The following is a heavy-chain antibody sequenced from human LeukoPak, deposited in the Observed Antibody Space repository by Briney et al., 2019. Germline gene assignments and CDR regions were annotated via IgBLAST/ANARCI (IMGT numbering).Heavy chain of an antibody. CDR2: ISGSSSDI. CDR3: ARDWFSGTNYKPLFDY. Sequence: GGSLRLSCAASGFTFGSYSMNWVRQAPGKGLEWVSYISGSSSDIKYADSVKGRFTIYRDNAKNSLYLQMNSLRDEDTAVYYCARDWFSGTNYKPLFDYWGQGTLVTVSS. J-gene: IGHJ4*02. CDR1: GFTFGSYS. D-gene: IGHD3-10*01. V-gene: IGHV3-48*02.